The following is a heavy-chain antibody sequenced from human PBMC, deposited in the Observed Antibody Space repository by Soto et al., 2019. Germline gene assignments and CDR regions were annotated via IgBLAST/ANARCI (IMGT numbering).Heavy chain of an antibody. Sequence: RGSLRLSCAASELTFDKYYMTWVRQAPGKGPEWVANIKPDGSEQYYVDSVKGRFTISRDNANNSLYLQMNSLRAEDTAVYFCARGNWNYYYGFDVWGQGTTVTVSS. CDR1: ELTFDKYY. D-gene: IGHD1-20*01. J-gene: IGHJ6*02. V-gene: IGHV3-7*01. CDR2: IKPDGSEQ. CDR3: ARGNWNYYYGFDV.